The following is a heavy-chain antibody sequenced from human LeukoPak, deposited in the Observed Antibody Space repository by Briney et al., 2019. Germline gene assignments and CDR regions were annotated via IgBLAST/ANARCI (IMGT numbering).Heavy chain of an antibody. CDR1: GYNFPTFW. CDR2: IYPDDSDT. Sequence: GESLKISCKGSGYNFPTFWIGWVRQMPGKGLEWMGIIYPDDSDTRYSPSFQGQVTISVDKSINTAYLQWSSLKASDSAKYYCVRRIGSYYDQAFGLWGQGTIVTVSS. V-gene: IGHV5-51*01. CDR3: VRRIGSYYDQAFGL. D-gene: IGHD1-26*01. J-gene: IGHJ3*01.